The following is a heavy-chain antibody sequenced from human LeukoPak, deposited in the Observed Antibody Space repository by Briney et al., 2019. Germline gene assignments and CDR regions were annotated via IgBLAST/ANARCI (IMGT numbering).Heavy chain of an antibody. D-gene: IGHD6-19*01. CDR1: GGSISGYY. Sequence: PSETLSLTCTVSGGSISGYYWSWIRQPPGKGLEWIGYMHHSGTTNYSPSLKSRVTISVDTSKSRFSLRLTSLTAADTAVYFCAGGGWSFDAFDFWGQGTMVTVSS. CDR2: MHHSGTT. V-gene: IGHV4-59*08. J-gene: IGHJ3*01. CDR3: AGGGWSFDAFDF.